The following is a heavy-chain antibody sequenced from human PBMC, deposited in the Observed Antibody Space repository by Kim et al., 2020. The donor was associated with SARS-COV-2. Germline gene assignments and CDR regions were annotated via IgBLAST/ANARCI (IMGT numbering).Heavy chain of an antibody. CDR3: AREDLYYGSGRSPWFDP. CDR1: GYTFTRYA. D-gene: IGHD3-10*01. J-gene: IGHJ5*02. V-gene: IGHV7-4-1*02. Sequence: ASVKVSCKASGYTFTRYAMNWVRQAPGQGLEWMGWINTNTGNPTYAQGFTGRFVFSLDTSVSTAYLQISSLKAEDTAVYYCAREDLYYGSGRSPWFDPWGQGTLVTVSS. CDR2: INTNTGNP.